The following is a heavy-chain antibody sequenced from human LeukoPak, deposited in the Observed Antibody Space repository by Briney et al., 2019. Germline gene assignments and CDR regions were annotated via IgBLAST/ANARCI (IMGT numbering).Heavy chain of an antibody. Sequence: SETLSLTCTVSGGSISSYYWSWIRQPAGKGLEWIGRIYTSGSTNYNPSLKSRVTMSVDTSKNQFSLKLSSVTAADTAVYYSARDPINDYGDCFVDDAFDIWGQGTMVTVSS. V-gene: IGHV4-4*07. J-gene: IGHJ3*02. D-gene: IGHD4-17*01. CDR2: IYTSGST. CDR1: GGSISSYY. CDR3: ARDPINDYGDCFVDDAFDI.